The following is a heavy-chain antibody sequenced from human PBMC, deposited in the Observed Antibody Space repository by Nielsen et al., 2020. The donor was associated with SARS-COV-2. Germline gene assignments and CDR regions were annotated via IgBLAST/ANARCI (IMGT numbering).Heavy chain of an antibody. D-gene: IGHD3-22*01. CDR3: TTLIWYYDSSGHIYDY. Sequence: VRQAPGKGLEWVGRIKSKTDGGTTEYAAPVKGRFTITRDDSKNTLFLQMNSLKTEDTAVYYCTTLIWYYDSSGHIYDYWGQGTLVTVSS. J-gene: IGHJ4*02. V-gene: IGHV3-15*01. CDR2: IKSKTDGGTT.